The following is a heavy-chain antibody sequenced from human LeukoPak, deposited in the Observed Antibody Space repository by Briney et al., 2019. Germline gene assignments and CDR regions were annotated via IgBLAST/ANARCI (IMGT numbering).Heavy chain of an antibody. CDR1: GGSISSYY. CDR3: ARTPYDILTGYYHFDY. Sequence: PSETLSLTCTVSGGSISSYYWSWIRQPAGKGLEWIGRIYTSGSTNYNPSFKSRVTMSVDTSKNQFSLKLSSVTAADTAVYYCARTPYDILTGYYHFDYWGQGTLVTVSS. J-gene: IGHJ4*02. V-gene: IGHV4-4*07. D-gene: IGHD3-9*01. CDR2: IYTSGST.